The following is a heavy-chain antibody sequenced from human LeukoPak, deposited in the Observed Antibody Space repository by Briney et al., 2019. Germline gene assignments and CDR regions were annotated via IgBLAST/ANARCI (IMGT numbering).Heavy chain of an antibody. D-gene: IGHD3-9*01. CDR1: GVSISSDSYY. CDR3: ARDDHDILTGYYTGTFY. J-gene: IGHJ4*02. V-gene: IGHV4-61*02. Sequence: SETLSLTCTVSGVSISSDSYYWSWIRQPAGKGLEWIGRIYTSGSPNYNPSLRSRVTMSVDTSKNQFSLKLSSVTAADTAVYYCARDDHDILTGYYTGTFYWGQGTLVTVSS. CDR2: IYTSGSP.